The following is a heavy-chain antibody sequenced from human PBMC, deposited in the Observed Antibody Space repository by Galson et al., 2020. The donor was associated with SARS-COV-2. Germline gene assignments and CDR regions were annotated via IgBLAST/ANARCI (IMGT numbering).Heavy chain of an antibody. V-gene: IGHV3-11*01. Sequence: GGSLRLSCVASGFNFSDYYMTWIRPAPGKGLAWISYISGSERSLYNAAAVKGRFTISRDNAKNSFFLQMNNLRGDDTAVYYCARGYVKADFWGRGTLVTVSS. J-gene: IGHJ2*01. CDR3: ARGYVKADF. CDR1: GFNFSDYY. CDR2: ISGSERSL. D-gene: IGHD2-2*01.